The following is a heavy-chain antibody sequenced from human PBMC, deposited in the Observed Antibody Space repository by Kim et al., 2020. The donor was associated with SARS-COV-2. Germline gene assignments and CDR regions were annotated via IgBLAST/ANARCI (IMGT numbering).Heavy chain of an antibody. CDR3: ARGEGAYFDY. Sequence: GGSLRLSCAASGFTVSSKYMSWVRQAPGKGLEWVSVIYSAVYTYYADSVKGRFTISRDNSKNTLYLQMNSLRAEDTAVYYCARGEGAYFDYWGQGTLVTVSS. V-gene: IGHV3-53*01. CDR1: GFTVSSKY. J-gene: IGHJ4*02. CDR2: IYSAVYT.